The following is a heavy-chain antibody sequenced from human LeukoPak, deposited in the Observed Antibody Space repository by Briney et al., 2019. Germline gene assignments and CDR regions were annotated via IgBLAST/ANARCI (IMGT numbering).Heavy chain of an antibody. Sequence: SETLSLTCTVSGGSISSYYWSWIRQPPGKGLEWTGYIYYSGSTNYNPSLKSRVTISVDTSKNQFSLKLSSVTAADTAVYYCARSKVYNYGYGDWGQGTLVTVSS. CDR3: ARSKVYNYGYGD. D-gene: IGHD5-18*01. J-gene: IGHJ4*02. CDR2: IYYSGST. CDR1: GGSISSYY. V-gene: IGHV4-59*01.